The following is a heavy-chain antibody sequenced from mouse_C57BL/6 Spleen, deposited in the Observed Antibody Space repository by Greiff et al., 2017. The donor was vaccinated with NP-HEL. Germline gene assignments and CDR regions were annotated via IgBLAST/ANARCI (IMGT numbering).Heavy chain of an antibody. J-gene: IGHJ3*01. CDR3: TLTGTRMFAY. CDR2: IDPETGGT. D-gene: IGHD4-1*01. V-gene: IGHV1-15*01. CDR1: GYTFTDYE. Sequence: VQLQQSGAELVRPGASVTLSCKASGYTFTDYEMHWVKQTPVHGLEWIGAIDPETGGTAYNQKFKGKAILTADKSSSTAYMELRSLTSEDSAVYYCTLTGTRMFAYWGQGTLVTVSA.